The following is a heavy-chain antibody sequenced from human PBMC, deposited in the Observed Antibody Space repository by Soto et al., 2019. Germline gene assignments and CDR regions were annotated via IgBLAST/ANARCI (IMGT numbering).Heavy chain of an antibody. CDR1: GGSISSGGYY. D-gene: IGHD1-20*01. CDR3: ARGITANGADYYYYYYYMDV. CDR2: IYYSGST. Sequence: SETLSPTCTVSGGSISSGGYYWSWIRQHPGKGLEWIGYIYYSGSTYYNPSLKSRVNISVDTSKNQYSLKLSSVTAADTAVYYCARGITANGADYYYYYYYMDVWGKGTTVTVSS. V-gene: IGHV4-31*03. J-gene: IGHJ6*03.